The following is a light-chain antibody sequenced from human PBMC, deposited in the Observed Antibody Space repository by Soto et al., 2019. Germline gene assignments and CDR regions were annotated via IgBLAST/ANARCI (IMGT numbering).Light chain of an antibody. CDR1: QSVNNN. J-gene: IGKJ2*01. CDR2: GAS. Sequence: EIILSQSPASLSVSPVERATLSCRASQSVNNNLAWYQQKPGQAPRPLIYGASTRATGIPGRCRGSGSATEFTLTITSRQSEDFAVYFCQQYNNWPPDTFGQGTKLEIK. V-gene: IGKV3-15*01. CDR3: QQYNNWPPDT.